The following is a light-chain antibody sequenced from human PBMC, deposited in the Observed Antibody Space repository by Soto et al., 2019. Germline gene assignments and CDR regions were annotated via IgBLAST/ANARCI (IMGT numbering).Light chain of an antibody. CDR1: SGYSNYK. J-gene: IGLJ1*01. V-gene: IGLV9-49*01. CDR3: GADHGGGSNFVYV. Sequence: QSVLTQPPSASASLGASVTLTCTLSSGYSNYKVDWYQQRPGKGTRFVMRVGTGGIVGSKGDGIPDRFSVLGSGLNRYLTINNIQEEDESDYYCGADHGGGSNFVYVFGTGTKLTVL. CDR2: VGTGGIVG.